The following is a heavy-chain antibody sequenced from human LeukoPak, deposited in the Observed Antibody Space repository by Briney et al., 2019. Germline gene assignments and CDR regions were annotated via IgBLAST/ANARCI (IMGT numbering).Heavy chain of an antibody. CDR3: ASGPYGSGSFPYYYYGMDV. D-gene: IGHD3-10*01. CDR1: GGSISSYY. Sequence: SETLSLTCTVSGGSISSYYWSWIRQPPGKGLGWIGYIYYSGSTNYNPTLKSRVTISVDTSKNQFSLKLSSVTAADTAVYYCASGPYGSGSFPYYYYGMDVWGQGTTVTVSS. V-gene: IGHV4-59*01. J-gene: IGHJ6*02. CDR2: IYYSGST.